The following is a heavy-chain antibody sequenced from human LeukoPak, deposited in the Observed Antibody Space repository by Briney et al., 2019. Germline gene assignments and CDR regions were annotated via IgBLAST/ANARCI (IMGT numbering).Heavy chain of an antibody. V-gene: IGHV1-18*01. Sequence: GESLKISCKGSGYTFTSYGISWVRQAPGQGLEWMGWISAYNGNTNYAQKLQGRVTMTTDTSTSTAYMELRSLRSDDTAVYYCARVWKIAGSNNFDYWGQGTLVTVSS. CDR1: GYTFTSYG. D-gene: IGHD4-11*01. CDR3: ARVWKIAGSNNFDY. J-gene: IGHJ4*02. CDR2: ISAYNGNT.